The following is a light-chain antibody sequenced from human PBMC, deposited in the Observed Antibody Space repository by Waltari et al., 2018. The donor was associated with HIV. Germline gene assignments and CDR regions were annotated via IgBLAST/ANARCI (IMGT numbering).Light chain of an antibody. CDR2: RVT. J-gene: IGLJ2*01. V-gene: IGLV2-14*03. CDR1: AIPFGPYPS. CDR3: STHTGNDTLA. Sequence: QPALTQPASVSASPPPSAPISSTRTAIPFGPYPSVPSYQQHPANVPKVIIYRVTSRPSGVPPRFSGSKSGNTASLTIAGLRAEDEALYYCSTHTGNDTLAFGGGTKLTVL.